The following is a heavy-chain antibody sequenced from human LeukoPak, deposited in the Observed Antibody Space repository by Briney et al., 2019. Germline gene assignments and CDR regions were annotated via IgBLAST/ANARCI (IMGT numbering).Heavy chain of an antibody. CDR1: GGSISSGSYY. CDR3: ARQAAILGAATFDY. Sequence: SETLSLTCTVSGGSISSGSYYWSWIRQPAGKGLVWIGRIYTSGSTNYNPSLKSRVTISVDTSKNQFSLKLSSVTAADTAVYYCARQAAILGAATFDYWGQGTLVTVSS. D-gene: IGHD2-15*01. V-gene: IGHV4-61*02. CDR2: IYTSGST. J-gene: IGHJ4*02.